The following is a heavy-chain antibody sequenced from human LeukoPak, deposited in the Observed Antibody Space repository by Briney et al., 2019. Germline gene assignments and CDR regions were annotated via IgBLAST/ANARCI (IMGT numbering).Heavy chain of an antibody. D-gene: IGHD6-13*01. Sequence: PSETLSLTCTVSGGSISSYYWSWIRQPPGKGLEWIGYIYYSGSTNYNSSLKSRVTISVDTSKNQFSLKLSSVTAADTAVYYCASGYSSPSGQNWFDPWGQGTLVTVSS. J-gene: IGHJ5*02. CDR2: IYYSGST. CDR3: ASGYSSPSGQNWFDP. V-gene: IGHV4-59*01. CDR1: GGSISSYY.